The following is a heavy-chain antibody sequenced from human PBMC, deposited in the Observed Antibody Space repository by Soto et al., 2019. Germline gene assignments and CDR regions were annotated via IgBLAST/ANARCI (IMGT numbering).Heavy chain of an antibody. CDR3: ARLVSGWNWDY. J-gene: IGHJ4*02. Sequence: EVQLVQSGAEVKKPGESLKISCKASGYRFTSQWIGWVRRMPGEGLEWMGIIYPGDSDTRYSPSFQGQVTISADKSISTAYLQWSSLKSSDTAMYYCARLVSGWNWDYWGQGTLVTVSS. V-gene: IGHV5-51*03. D-gene: IGHD1-7*01. CDR1: GYRFTSQW. CDR2: IYPGDSDT.